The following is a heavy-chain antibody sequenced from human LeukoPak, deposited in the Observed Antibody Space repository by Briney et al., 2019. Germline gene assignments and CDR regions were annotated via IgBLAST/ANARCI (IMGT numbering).Heavy chain of an antibody. D-gene: IGHD6-19*01. V-gene: IGHV3-48*04. Sequence: GGSLRLSCAASGFTFSTYSMNWVRQAPWKGLEWVSYISSSSSTIYYADSVKGRFTISRDNAKSSLYLQMNSLRAEDTAVYYCASGSGANVFDYWGQGTLVTVSS. CDR2: ISSSSSTI. CDR1: GFTFSTYS. CDR3: ASGSGANVFDY. J-gene: IGHJ4*02.